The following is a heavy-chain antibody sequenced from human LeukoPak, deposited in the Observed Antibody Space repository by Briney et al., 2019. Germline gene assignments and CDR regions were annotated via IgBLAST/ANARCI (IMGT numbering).Heavy chain of an antibody. D-gene: IGHD3-16*01. CDR3: AKDHYWGIDY. J-gene: IGHJ4*02. CDR1: GFDFSSNW. V-gene: IGHV3-74*03. Sequence: GGSLRLSCAASGFDFSSNWRHWVRHAPGQGLVWVSRSKGDGSSTKYADSVKGRFTISRETAKTTLYLQMTSLRAADPGVYYCAKDHYWGIDYWGRGTLVTVSS. CDR2: SKGDGSST.